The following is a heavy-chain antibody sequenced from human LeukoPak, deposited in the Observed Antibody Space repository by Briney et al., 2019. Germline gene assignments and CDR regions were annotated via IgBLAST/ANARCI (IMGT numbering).Heavy chain of an antibody. Sequence: GASVKVSCKASGYTFTSYGISWVRQAPGQGLEWMGWISAYNGNTNYAQKLQGRVTMTTDTSTSTAYMELRSLRSDDTAVYYCARDGGYCSSTSCYGSSVGWNYYYGMDVWGQGTTVTVSS. CDR1: GYTFTSYG. D-gene: IGHD2-2*01. J-gene: IGHJ6*02. CDR2: ISAYNGNT. CDR3: ARDGGYCSSTSCYGSSVGWNYYYGMDV. V-gene: IGHV1-18*01.